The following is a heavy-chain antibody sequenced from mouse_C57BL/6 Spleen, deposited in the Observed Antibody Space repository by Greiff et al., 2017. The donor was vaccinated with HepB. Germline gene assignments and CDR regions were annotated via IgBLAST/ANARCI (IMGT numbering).Heavy chain of an antibody. V-gene: IGHV1-80*01. CDR3: AREGIYYGSSWYFDV. D-gene: IGHD1-1*01. CDR1: GYAFSSYW. Sequence: VKLQESGAELVKPGASVKISCKASGYAFSSYWMNWVKQRPGKGLEWIGQIYPGDGDTNYNGKFKGKATLTADKSSSTAYMQLSSLTSEDSAVYFCAREGIYYGSSWYFDVWGTGTTVTVSS. CDR2: IYPGDGDT. J-gene: IGHJ1*03.